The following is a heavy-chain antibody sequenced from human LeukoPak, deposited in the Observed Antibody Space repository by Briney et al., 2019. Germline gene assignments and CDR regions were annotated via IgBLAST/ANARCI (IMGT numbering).Heavy chain of an antibody. CDR2: IKSKTDGGTT. V-gene: IGHV3-15*01. CDR3: ITERFYGSGSPG. Sequence: GGSLRLSCAASGFIFSNAWMGWVHQAPGKGLEWVGRIKSKTDGGTTDYAAPVKGRFTISRDDSKNTLHLQMNSLKTEDTAVYFCITERFYGSGSPGGGQGTLVTVSS. CDR1: GFIFSNAW. J-gene: IGHJ4*02. D-gene: IGHD3-10*01.